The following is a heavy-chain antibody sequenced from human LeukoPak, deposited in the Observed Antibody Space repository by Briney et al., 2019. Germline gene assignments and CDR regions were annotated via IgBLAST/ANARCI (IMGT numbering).Heavy chain of an antibody. D-gene: IGHD3-22*01. CDR3: ARSLSDSSGYLYFQH. CDR2: INPSGGST. Sequence: ASVKVSCKASGYTFTSYYMHWVRQAPRQGLEWMGIINPSGGSTSYAQKFQGRVTMTRDTSTSTVYMELSSLRSEDTAVYYCARSLSDSSGYLYFQHWGQGTLVTVSS. CDR1: GYTFTSYY. V-gene: IGHV1-46*01. J-gene: IGHJ1*01.